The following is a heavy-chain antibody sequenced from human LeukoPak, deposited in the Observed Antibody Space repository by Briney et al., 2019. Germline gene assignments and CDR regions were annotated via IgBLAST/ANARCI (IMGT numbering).Heavy chain of an antibody. CDR2: ISSSSSYI. CDR3: TRVGYIDEGIDY. D-gene: IGHD5-24*01. Sequence: GSLRLSCAASGFIFSGYSMNWVRQAPGKGLEWVSSISSSSSYIYYADSVKGRFTISRDNAKNSLYLQMNSLRAEDTAIYYCTRVGYIDEGIDYWGQGTLVTVSS. J-gene: IGHJ4*02. V-gene: IGHV3-21*01. CDR1: GFIFSGYS.